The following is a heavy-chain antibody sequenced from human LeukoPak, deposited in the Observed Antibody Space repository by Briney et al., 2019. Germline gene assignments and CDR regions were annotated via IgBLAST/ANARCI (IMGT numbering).Heavy chain of an antibody. D-gene: IGHD2-15*01. V-gene: IGHV3-7*01. Sequence: PGGSLRLSCAASGFTFSSYWMSWVRQAPGKGLEWVANIKQDGSEKYYVDSVKGRFTISRDNAKNSLYLQMNSLRAEDTAVYYCARDRRHVVVAAFGYWGQGTLVTVSS. J-gene: IGHJ4*02. CDR2: IKQDGSEK. CDR3: ARDRRHVVVAAFGY. CDR1: GFTFSSYW.